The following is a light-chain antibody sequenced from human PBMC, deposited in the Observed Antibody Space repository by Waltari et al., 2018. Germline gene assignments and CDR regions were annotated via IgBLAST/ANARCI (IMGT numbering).Light chain of an antibody. CDR3: QHLNGWPLA. J-gene: IGKJ4*01. Sequence: DIQLTQSPSFLSASVGDTVTITCRASQGISSILAWYQQKPGKAPKLLIYAASSLQSGVPSRFSGSGSGTEFTLTISSLQPEDFATYYCQHLNGWPLAFGGGTKVEIK. V-gene: IGKV1-9*01. CDR2: AAS. CDR1: QGISSI.